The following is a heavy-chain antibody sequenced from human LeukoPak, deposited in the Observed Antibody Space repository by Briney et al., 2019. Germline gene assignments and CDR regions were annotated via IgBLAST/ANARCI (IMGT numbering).Heavy chain of an antibody. D-gene: IGHD2-2*02. Sequence: PGRSRRLSCAASGFTFSSYGMHWVRQAPGKGLEWVAVIWYDGSNKYYADSVKGRFTISRDNSKNTLYLQMNSLRAEDTAVYYCARGCSSTSCYMVGPNFDYWGQGTLVTVSS. CDR1: GFTFSSYG. J-gene: IGHJ4*02. CDR3: ARGCSSTSCYMVGPNFDY. CDR2: IWYDGSNK. V-gene: IGHV3-33*01.